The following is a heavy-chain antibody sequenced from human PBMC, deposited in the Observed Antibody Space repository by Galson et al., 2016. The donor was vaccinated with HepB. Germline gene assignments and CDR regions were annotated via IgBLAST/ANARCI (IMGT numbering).Heavy chain of an antibody. CDR3: ARNSGGSYLGWFDP. CDR2: IYHSGTT. Sequence: ETLSLTCAVSGGSISSSNWWTWVRQPPGKGLEWIGEIYHSGTTHYNPSLESRVTISVDKSKNQFSLKLNSVTAAGTAVYYCARNSGGSYLGWFDPWGQGTLVTVSS. V-gene: IGHV4-4*02. D-gene: IGHD1-26*01. CDR1: GGSISSSNW. J-gene: IGHJ5*02.